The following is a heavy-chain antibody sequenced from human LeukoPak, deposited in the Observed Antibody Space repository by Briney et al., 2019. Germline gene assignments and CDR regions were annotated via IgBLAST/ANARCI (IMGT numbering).Heavy chain of an antibody. CDR1: GFTFSSYE. J-gene: IGHJ3*02. Sequence: GGSLRLSCAASGFTFSSYEMNWVRQAPGKGLEWVSIISRASESIFYADSVKGRFTISRDNSKNTLYLQMNSLRAEDTAVYYCAKDRLSGSYYDGAFDIWGQGTMVTVSS. CDR2: ISRASESI. D-gene: IGHD1-26*01. V-gene: IGHV3-23*01. CDR3: AKDRLSGSYYDGAFDI.